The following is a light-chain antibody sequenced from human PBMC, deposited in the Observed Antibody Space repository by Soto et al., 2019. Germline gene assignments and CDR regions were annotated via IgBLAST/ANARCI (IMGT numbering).Light chain of an antibody. Sequence: EIVLTQSPGTLSVSPGERATLYCRASQSISSNLAWYLQKVGQAPRLLIYGASSRATGIPDRFSGSGSGTDFTLTINRLEPEDFTVYYCQQYGRSPWTFGQGTKVDIK. CDR3: QQYGRSPWT. V-gene: IGKV3-20*01. CDR1: QSISSN. CDR2: GAS. J-gene: IGKJ1*01.